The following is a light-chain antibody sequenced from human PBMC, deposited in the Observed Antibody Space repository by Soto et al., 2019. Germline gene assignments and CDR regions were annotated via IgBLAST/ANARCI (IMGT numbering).Light chain of an antibody. J-gene: IGLJ1*01. Sequence: QSALTQPRSVSGSPGQSVTISCTGTSSDVGGYNYVSWYQQHPGKAPKLMIYDVSKRPSGVPDRFSGSKSGNTASLTISGLQAEDEADYYCCSYAGSYTDVFGTWTKLTVL. V-gene: IGLV2-11*01. CDR2: DVS. CDR1: SSDVGGYNY. CDR3: CSYAGSYTDV.